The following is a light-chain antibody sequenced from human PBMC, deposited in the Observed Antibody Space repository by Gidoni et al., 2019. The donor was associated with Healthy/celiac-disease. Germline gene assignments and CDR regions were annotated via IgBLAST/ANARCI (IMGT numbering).Light chain of an antibody. Sequence: EIVLTQSPATLSLSQGERATLSCRASQSVSSYLAWYHQKTGQAPRLLIYDASNRATGIPAMFIGSGSCTVFTLTISSLEPEDFAVYYCQQRSNWPPLTFGGGTKVEIK. CDR2: DAS. CDR3: QQRSNWPPLT. V-gene: IGKV3-11*01. J-gene: IGKJ4*01. CDR1: QSVSSY.